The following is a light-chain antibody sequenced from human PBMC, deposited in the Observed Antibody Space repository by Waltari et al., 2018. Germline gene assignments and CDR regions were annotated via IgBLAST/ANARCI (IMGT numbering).Light chain of an antibody. J-gene: IGLJ1*01. CDR2: DVS. CDR1: SSDVGGYNY. CDR3: CSYAGSYTFYV. V-gene: IGLV2-11*01. Sequence: QSALTQPRSVSGSPGQSVTISCTGTSSDVGGYNYVSWYQQHPGKAPKLMIYDVSKRPSVVLDCFSGSKSGNTASLTISGLQVEDEADYYCCSYAGSYTFYVFGTGTKVTVL.